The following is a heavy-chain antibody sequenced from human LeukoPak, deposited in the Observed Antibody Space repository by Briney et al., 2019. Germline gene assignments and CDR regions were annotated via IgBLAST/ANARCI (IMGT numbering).Heavy chain of an antibody. J-gene: IGHJ4*02. CDR3: ATDRRDAHNPVHPPHYYFDF. CDR2: IHPSAGSA. V-gene: IGHV1-46*01. D-gene: IGHD5-24*01. Sequence: APVKVSCKPSGDSFPSYYIHCMRQAPGQGPEWMGVIHPSAGSAVYAQELKGRITLTAETSTETVYMEMTSLTSEATAVYFCATDRRDAHNPVHPPHYYFDFWGQGTLVTVSS. CDR1: GDSFPSYY.